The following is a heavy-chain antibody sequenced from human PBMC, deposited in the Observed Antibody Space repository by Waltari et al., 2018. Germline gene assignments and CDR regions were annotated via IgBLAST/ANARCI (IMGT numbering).Heavy chain of an antibody. Sequence: QVQLQQWGAGLLKPSETLSLTCAVYGGSFSGYYWSWIRQPPGKGLEWIGEINHSGSTNYNPSLKSRVTISVDTSKNQFSLKLSSVTAADTAVYYCARESAYGDYGGEPFDYWGQGTLVTVSS. J-gene: IGHJ4*02. V-gene: IGHV4-34*01. D-gene: IGHD4-17*01. CDR1: GGSFSGYY. CDR2: INHSGST. CDR3: ARESAYGDYGGEPFDY.